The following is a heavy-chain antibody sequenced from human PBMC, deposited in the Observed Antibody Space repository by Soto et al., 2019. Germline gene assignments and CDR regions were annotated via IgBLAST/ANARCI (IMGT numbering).Heavy chain of an antibody. J-gene: IGHJ4*02. D-gene: IGHD3-10*01. V-gene: IGHV3-23*01. CDR1: GFSFASYA. CDR2: IRGSGGST. CDR3: AKGFGISWQYYLDS. Sequence: EVKLLESGGGLVQPGGSRRLAGAATGFSFASYAMNWVRQAPGKGLEWVSGIRGSGGSTYYAESVKGRFTISRDNSKNTLYLQLRSMRVEDTAVYYCAKGFGISWQYYLDSWGQGTLVTVSS.